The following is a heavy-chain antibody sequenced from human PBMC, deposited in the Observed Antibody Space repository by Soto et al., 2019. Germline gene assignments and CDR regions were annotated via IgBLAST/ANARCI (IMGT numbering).Heavy chain of an antibody. Sequence: GESLKISCKGSGYSFTSYWISWVRQMPGKGLEWMGRIDPSDSYTNYSPSFQGHVTISADKSISTAYLQWSSLKASDTAMYYCARLPGPPGLLGRYGMDVWGQGTTVTVSS. CDR3: ARLPGPPGLLGRYGMDV. CDR2: IDPSDSYT. J-gene: IGHJ6*02. CDR1: GYSFTSYW. V-gene: IGHV5-10-1*01.